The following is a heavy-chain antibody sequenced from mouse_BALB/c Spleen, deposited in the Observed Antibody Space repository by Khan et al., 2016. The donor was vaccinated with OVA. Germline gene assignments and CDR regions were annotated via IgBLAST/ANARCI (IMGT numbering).Heavy chain of an antibody. CDR2: ISYSGSP. Sequence: EVKLLESGPGLVKPSQSLSLTCTVTGYSITSGYAWNWIRQFPGNKLEWMGYISYSGSPSYNPSLRSRISITRDTSKNQFFLQLNSVTTEDTATYYCARKNYYGYAMDYWGQGTSVTVSS. J-gene: IGHJ4*01. CDR1: GYSITSGYA. CDR3: ARKNYYGYAMDY. V-gene: IGHV3-2*02. D-gene: IGHD1-1*01.